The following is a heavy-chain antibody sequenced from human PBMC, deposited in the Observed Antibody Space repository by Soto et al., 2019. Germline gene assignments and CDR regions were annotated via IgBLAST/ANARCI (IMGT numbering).Heavy chain of an antibody. CDR1: GGTFSRSA. D-gene: IGHD1-20*01. Sequence: SVKVSCKASGGTFSRSAISWVRQAPGQGLECMGVIMPTSGRPDYAQKFQGRVIITADESTSTAYMELSGLRSEDTAVYYCARPTITGSSPPRGFFDLWGRGTLVTVSS. V-gene: IGHV1-69*13. J-gene: IGHJ2*01. CDR3: ARPTITGSSPPRGFFDL. CDR2: IMPTSGRP.